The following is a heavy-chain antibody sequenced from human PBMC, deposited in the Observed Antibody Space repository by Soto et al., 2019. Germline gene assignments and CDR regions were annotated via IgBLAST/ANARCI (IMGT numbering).Heavy chain of an antibody. V-gene: IGHV4-34*01. CDR3: ARGREIFGGVTPFEY. Sequence: SETLSLTCAVYAAPFLSYYWTWLLQPPRKGLDWIGEITHTGSTKYNPCLKSRVTISPDTSNNQFSLSLSSFTVPATAVSYCARGREIFGGVTPFEYWGQGTQVAVSS. J-gene: IGHJ4*02. CDR2: ITHTGST. CDR1: AAPFLSYY. D-gene: IGHD3-3*01.